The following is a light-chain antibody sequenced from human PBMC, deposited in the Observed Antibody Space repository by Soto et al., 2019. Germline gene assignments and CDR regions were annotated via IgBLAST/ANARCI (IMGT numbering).Light chain of an antibody. V-gene: IGKV3-20*01. CDR2: GAS. CDR1: QSVSSSY. Sequence: EIVLTQSPGTLSLSPGERATLSCRASQSVSSSYLAWYQRKPGQAPRLLIYGASSRATGIPDRFRGSGSGTDFTLTISRLEPEDFAVYYCQQYGSSPWTFGQGTKVDIK. J-gene: IGKJ1*01. CDR3: QQYGSSPWT.